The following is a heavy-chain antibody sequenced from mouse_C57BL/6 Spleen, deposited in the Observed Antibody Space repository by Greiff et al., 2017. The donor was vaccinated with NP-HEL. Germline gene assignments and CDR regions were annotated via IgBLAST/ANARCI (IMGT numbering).Heavy chain of an antibody. V-gene: IGHV1-50*01. J-gene: IGHJ2*01. CDR3: ARSLLTTVGRGY. CDR1: GYTFTSYW. D-gene: IGHD1-1*01. CDR2: IDPSGSYT. Sequence: QVQLQQPGAELVKPGASVKLSCKASGYTFTSYWMQWVKQRPGQGLEWIGEIDPSGSYTNYNQNFKGKATLTVDTSSSTAYMQLSSLTSEDSAVYYCARSLLTTVGRGYWGQGTTLTVSS.